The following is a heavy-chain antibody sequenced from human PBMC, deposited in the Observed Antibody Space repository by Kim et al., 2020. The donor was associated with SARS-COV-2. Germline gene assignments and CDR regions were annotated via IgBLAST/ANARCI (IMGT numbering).Heavy chain of an antibody. CDR1: GFTFSDYY. J-gene: IGHJ4*02. CDR3: ARDAKRRGSSIPLPLDY. V-gene: IGHV3-11*01. D-gene: IGHD1-26*01. CDR2: ISSSGSTI. Sequence: GSLRLSCAASGFTFSDYYMSWIRQAPGKGLEWVSYISSSGSTIYYADSVKGRFTISRDNAKNSLYLQMNSLRAEDTAVYYCARDAKRRGSSIPLPLDYWGQGTLVTVSS.